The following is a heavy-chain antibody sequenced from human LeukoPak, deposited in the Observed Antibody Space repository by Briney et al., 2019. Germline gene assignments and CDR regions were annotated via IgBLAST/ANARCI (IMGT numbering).Heavy chain of an antibody. V-gene: IGHV4-61*01. J-gene: IGHJ4*02. CDR2: IYYSGST. Sequence: SETLSLTCSVSGGSISSGSYYWSWIRQPPGKGLEWIGYIYYSGSTNYNPSLKSRVTISVDTSKNQFSLKLSSVTAADTAVYYCARDSYTAMVPSYWGQGTLVTVSS. CDR1: GGSISSGSYY. CDR3: ARDSYTAMVPSY. D-gene: IGHD5-18*01.